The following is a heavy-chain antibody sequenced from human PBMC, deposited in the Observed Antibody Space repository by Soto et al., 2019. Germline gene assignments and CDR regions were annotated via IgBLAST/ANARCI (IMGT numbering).Heavy chain of an antibody. D-gene: IGHD6-19*01. CDR2: INAGNGNT. V-gene: IGHV1-3*01. CDR1: GYTFTSYA. CDR3: ARDDSVAPYYYYGMDV. Sequence: ASVKVSCKASGYTFTSYAVHWVRQAPGQRLEWMGWINAGNGNTKYSQKFQGRVTITRDTSASTAYMELSSLRSEDTAVYYCARDDSVAPYYYYGMDVWGQGTTVTVSS. J-gene: IGHJ6*02.